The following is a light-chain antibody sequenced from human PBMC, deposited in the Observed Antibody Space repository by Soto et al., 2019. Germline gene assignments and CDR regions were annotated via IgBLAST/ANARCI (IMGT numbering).Light chain of an antibody. Sequence: DIQMTHSTSTLSGSVLHIVTITCRSSQTISSWLAWYQQKPGKAPKLLIYKASTLKSGVPSRFSGSGSGTEFTLTISSLQPDDFATYYCQNYNSYSEAFGQGTKVDIK. CDR3: QNYNSYSEA. J-gene: IGKJ1*01. CDR1: QTISSW. V-gene: IGKV1-5*03. CDR2: KAS.